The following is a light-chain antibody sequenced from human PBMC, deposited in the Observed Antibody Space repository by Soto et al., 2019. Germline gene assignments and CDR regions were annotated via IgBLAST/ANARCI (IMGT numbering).Light chain of an antibody. CDR3: QQYGGSPIT. CDR1: QSVSNNY. Sequence: EIVLTQSPGTLSLSPGERATLSCRASQSVSNNYLAWYQKKPGQAPRLLIYGASSRATGIPDRFSGSGSGTDFTLTISRLEPEDFAVYYCQQYGGSPITFGQGTRLEIK. J-gene: IGKJ5*01. V-gene: IGKV3-20*01. CDR2: GAS.